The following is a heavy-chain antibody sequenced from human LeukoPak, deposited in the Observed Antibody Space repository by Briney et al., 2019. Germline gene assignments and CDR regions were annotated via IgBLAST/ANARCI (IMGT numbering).Heavy chain of an antibody. D-gene: IGHD1-1*01. V-gene: IGHV1-18*01. CDR2: ISAYNGNS. Sequence: GASVKLSCKASGYTFSSYGISWVRQAPGQGLEVMGWISAYNGNSYYAQNLQGRVTITTDTSTSTAYMELRSLRSDDSAVYYCAREAQQLVTIYFDYWGQGTLVTVFS. CDR1: GYTFSSYG. J-gene: IGHJ4*02. CDR3: AREAQQLVTIYFDY.